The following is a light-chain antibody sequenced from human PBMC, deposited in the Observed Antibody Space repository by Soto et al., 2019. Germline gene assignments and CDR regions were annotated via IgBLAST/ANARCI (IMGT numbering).Light chain of an antibody. CDR3: SSFTSDRIYV. CDR2: AVT. Sequence: QSALTQPTSVSGSPGQSITISCTGNHNDIGTYDYVSWYQQHPGRAPRLLIYAVTTRPSGISDRFSASKSGLTASLTISGLQPEDEADYYGSSFTSDRIYVFGPGTKLTVL. CDR1: HNDIGTYDY. J-gene: IGLJ1*01. V-gene: IGLV2-14*03.